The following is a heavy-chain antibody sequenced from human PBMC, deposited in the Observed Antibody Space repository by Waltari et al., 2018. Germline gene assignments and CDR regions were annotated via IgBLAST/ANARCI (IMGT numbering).Heavy chain of an antibody. V-gene: IGHV4-34*01. D-gene: IGHD2-21*02. CDR2: INHSGST. Sequence: QVQLQQWGAGLLKTSETLSLTCAVYGGSFSGYYCCWIRPPPGKGLGWIGEINHSGSTNYNPSLKSRVTISVDTSKNQFSLKLSSVTAADTAVYYCARGVVVTAIRPYYFDYWGQGTLVTVSS. CDR1: GGSFSGYY. CDR3: ARGVVVTAIRPYYFDY. J-gene: IGHJ4*02.